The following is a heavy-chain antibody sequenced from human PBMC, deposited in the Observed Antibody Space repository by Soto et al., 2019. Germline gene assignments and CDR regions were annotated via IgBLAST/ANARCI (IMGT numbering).Heavy chain of an antibody. CDR1: GGTFSSYT. CDR2: IIPILGIA. V-gene: IGHV1-69*02. J-gene: IGHJ4*02. CDR3: ARSNIVVVPAAQGGYFDY. D-gene: IGHD2-2*01. Sequence: QVQLVQSGAEVKKPGSSVKVSCKASGGTFSSYTISWVRQAPGQGLEWMGRIIPILGIANYAQKFQGRVKITADKSTSTAYMEVRSLRSDDTAVYYCARSNIVVVPAAQGGYFDYWGQGTLVTVSS.